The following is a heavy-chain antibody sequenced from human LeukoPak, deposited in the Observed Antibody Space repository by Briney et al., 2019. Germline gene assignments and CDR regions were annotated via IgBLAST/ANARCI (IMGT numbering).Heavy chain of an antibody. V-gene: IGHV3-15*01. D-gene: IGHD3-10*01. J-gene: IGHJ4*02. CDR2: IRSKTDGGTT. CDR1: GFTFSNAW. CDR3: TTDPSDLWFGEGALDY. Sequence: GGSLRLSCAASGFTFSNAWMSWVRQAPGKGLEWVGRIRSKTDGGTTDYAAPVKGRFTISRDDSKNTLYLQMNSLKTEDTAVYYCTTDPSDLWFGEGALDYWGQGTLVTVSS.